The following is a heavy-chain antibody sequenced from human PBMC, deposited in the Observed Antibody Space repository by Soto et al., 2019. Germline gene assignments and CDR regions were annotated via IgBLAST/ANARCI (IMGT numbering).Heavy chain of an antibody. J-gene: IGHJ5*02. CDR3: ATLGGGSGRWFDP. CDR2: IFPGDSDT. CDR1: GYSFTSYW. V-gene: IGHV5-51*01. Sequence: GESLKISCKGSGYSFTSYWIGWVRQMPGKGLEWMGIIFPGDSDTRYSPSFQGQVTISADKSITTASLQWSSLKASDTAMYYCATLGGGSGRWFDPWGQGTLVTVSS. D-gene: IGHD3-10*01.